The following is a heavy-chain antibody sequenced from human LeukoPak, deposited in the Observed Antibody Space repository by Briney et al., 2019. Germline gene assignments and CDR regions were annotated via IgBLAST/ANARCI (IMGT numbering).Heavy chain of an antibody. CDR1: GFIFSSYA. D-gene: IGHD6-19*01. CDR3: AKDATGYSSGGGYFDY. J-gene: IGHJ4*02. CDR2: ISTGGSST. V-gene: IGHV3-23*01. Sequence: PGGSLRLSCAASGFIFSSYAMTWVRQAPGKGLEWVSTISTGGSSTYYADSVKDRFTISRDKSENTLYLQMNSLRAEDTAIYYCAKDATGYSSGGGYFDYWGQGALVTVSS.